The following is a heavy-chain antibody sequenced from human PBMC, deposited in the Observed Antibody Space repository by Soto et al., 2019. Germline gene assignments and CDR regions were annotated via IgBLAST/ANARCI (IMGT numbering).Heavy chain of an antibody. CDR2: IYYSGST. Sequence: QLQLQESGPGLVKPSETLSLTCTVSGGSISSSSFHWGWIRQPPGKGLEWIGSIYYSGSTYYSPSLKSRVPISVDTSNNQFSLKLSSVTAADTAVYYCARRERAACTDWWFDPWGQGTLVTVSS. CDR1: GGSISSSSFH. CDR3: ARRERAACTDWWFDP. D-gene: IGHD6-13*01. J-gene: IGHJ5*02. V-gene: IGHV4-39*01.